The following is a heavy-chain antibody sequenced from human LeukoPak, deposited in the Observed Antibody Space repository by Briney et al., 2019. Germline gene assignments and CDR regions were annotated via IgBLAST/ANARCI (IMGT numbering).Heavy chain of an antibody. V-gene: IGHV7-4-1*02. Sequence: ASVKVSCKASGYTFTSYYMHWVRQAPGQGLEWMGWINTNTGNPTYAQGFTGRFVFSLDTSVSTAYLQISSLQAEDTAVYYCARDKIMIMFGGVIANWFDPWGQGTLVTVSS. CDR3: ARDKIMIMFGGVIANWFDP. J-gene: IGHJ5*02. CDR1: GYTFTSYY. CDR2: INTNTGNP. D-gene: IGHD3-16*02.